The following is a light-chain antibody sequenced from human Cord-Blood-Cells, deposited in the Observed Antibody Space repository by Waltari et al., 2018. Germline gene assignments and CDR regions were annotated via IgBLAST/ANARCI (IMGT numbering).Light chain of an antibody. CDR3: QQSYSTPT. V-gene: IGKV1-39*01. J-gene: IGKJ1*01. Sequence: DIQMTQSPSSLSASAGDRVTITCRASQSISSYLNWYQQKPGKAPKLLIYAASSLQSGVTSRFSGSGSGTDFTLTISSLQPEDFATYYCQQSYSTPTFGQGTKVEIK. CDR2: AAS. CDR1: QSISSY.